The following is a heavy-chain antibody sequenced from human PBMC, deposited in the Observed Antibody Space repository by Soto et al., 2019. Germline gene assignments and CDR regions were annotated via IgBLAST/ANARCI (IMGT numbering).Heavy chain of an antibody. V-gene: IGHV3-66*01. Sequence: EVQLVESGGGLVQPGGSLRLSCAASGFTVSSNYMSWVRQAPGKGLEWVSVIYSGGTTYYADSVKGRFTISRDNSKNTLYLKMNSRRAEDTAVYYCARNGDSSDYRGWFDPWGQGTLVTVSS. D-gene: IGHD3-22*01. CDR2: IYSGGTT. CDR1: GFTVSSNY. CDR3: ARNGDSSDYRGWFDP. J-gene: IGHJ5*02.